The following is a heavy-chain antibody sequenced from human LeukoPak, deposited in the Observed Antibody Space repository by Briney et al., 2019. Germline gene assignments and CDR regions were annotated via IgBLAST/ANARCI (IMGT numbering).Heavy chain of an antibody. CDR2: ISYDGSNK. CDR1: GFTFSSYA. D-gene: IGHD6-6*01. Sequence: GGSLRLSCAASGFTFSSYAMHWVRQAPGKGLEWVAVISYDGSNKYYADSVKGRFTISRDNSKNTLYLQMNSLRAEDTAVYYCARAKKSSKAARARPTYFDYGGQGTRVPVS. V-gene: IGHV3-30-3*01. CDR3: ARAKKSSKAARARPTYFDY. J-gene: IGHJ4*02.